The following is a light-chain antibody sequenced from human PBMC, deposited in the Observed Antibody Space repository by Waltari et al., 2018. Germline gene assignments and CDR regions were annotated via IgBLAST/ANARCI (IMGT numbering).Light chain of an antibody. V-gene: IGKV1-39*01. CDR2: KTS. CDR1: ENVNYF. Sequence: DIQMTQSPSSLSASVGDRVTLTCRASENVNYFLNWYQQKPGKAPNLLIYKTSTLQSGVPSRFSGSGSGADYTFTISSLQSEDVATYYCQHNYGTPYSFGQGTKVEIK. J-gene: IGKJ2*03. CDR3: QHNYGTPYS.